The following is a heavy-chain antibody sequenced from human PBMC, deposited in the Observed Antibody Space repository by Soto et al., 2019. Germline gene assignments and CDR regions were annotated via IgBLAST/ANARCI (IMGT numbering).Heavy chain of an antibody. Sequence: SETLSLTCAVSGGSIRSSNWWSWARQPPGKGLEWIGEIYHSGSTNYNPSLKSRVTISVDKSKNQFSLKLSSVTAADTAVYYCASPIDSPGAFDIWGQGTMVTVSS. CDR3: ASPIDSPGAFDI. D-gene: IGHD3-16*02. J-gene: IGHJ3*02. CDR1: GGSIRSSNW. V-gene: IGHV4-4*02. CDR2: IYHSGST.